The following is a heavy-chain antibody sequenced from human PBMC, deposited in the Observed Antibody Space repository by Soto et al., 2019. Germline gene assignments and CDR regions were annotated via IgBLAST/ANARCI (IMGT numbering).Heavy chain of an antibody. CDR2: IIPIFGTA. V-gene: IGHV1-69*13. CDR1: GGTFSSYA. CDR3: ASEVVVAATPLWHYYYGMDV. J-gene: IGHJ6*02. D-gene: IGHD2-15*01. Sequence: SVKVSCKASGGTFSSYAISWVRQAPGQGLEWMGGIIPIFGTANYAQKFQGRVTITADESTSTAYMELSSLRSEDTAVYYCASEVVVAATPLWHYYYGMDVWGQGTTVTVSS.